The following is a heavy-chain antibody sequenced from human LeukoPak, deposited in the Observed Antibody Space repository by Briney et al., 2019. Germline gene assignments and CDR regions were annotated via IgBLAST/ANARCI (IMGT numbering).Heavy chain of an antibody. CDR3: ARDSEYYDYVWGSYRYRFDY. Sequence: PGGPLRLSCAASGFTFSSYEMNWVRQAPGKGLEWASYISSTRSTIYYADSVKGRFTISRDNAKNSLYLQMNSLRAEDTAVYYCARDSEYYDYVWGSYRYRFDYWGQGTLVTVSS. CDR1: GFTFSSYE. J-gene: IGHJ4*02. D-gene: IGHD3-16*02. CDR2: ISSTRSTI. V-gene: IGHV3-48*03.